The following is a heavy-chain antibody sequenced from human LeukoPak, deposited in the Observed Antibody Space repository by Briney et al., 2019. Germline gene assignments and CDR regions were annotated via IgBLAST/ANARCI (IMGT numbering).Heavy chain of an antibody. CDR1: GFTFSNYG. V-gene: IGHV3-30*02. J-gene: IGHJ4*02. CDR3: AKGADYGDYVNY. CDR2: IRYDGSNK. D-gene: IGHD4-17*01. Sequence: AGGSLRLSCAASGFTFSNYGMQWVRQAPGKGLEWVAFIRYDGSNKYYADSVKGRFTTSRDNSKNTLYLQMNSLRAEDTAVYYCAKGADYGDYVNYWGQGTLVTVSS.